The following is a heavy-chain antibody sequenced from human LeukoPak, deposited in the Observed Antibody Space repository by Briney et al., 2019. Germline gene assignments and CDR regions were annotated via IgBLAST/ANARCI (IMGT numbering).Heavy chain of an antibody. J-gene: IGHJ4*02. CDR2: ISYDRSNK. Sequence: GGSLRLSCAASGFTFSSYAMHWVRQAPGKGLEWVAVISYDRSNKYYADSVKGRFTISRDNSKNTLYLQMNSLRAEDTAVYYCARGGGIAVAGRWGFFDYWGQGTLVTVSS. CDR1: GFTFSSYA. CDR3: ARGGGIAVAGRWGFFDY. D-gene: IGHD6-19*01. V-gene: IGHV3-30-3*01.